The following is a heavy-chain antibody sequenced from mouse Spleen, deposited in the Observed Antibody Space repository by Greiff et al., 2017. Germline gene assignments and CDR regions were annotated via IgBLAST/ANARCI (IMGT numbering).Heavy chain of an antibody. CDR2: ISDGGSYT. CDR1: GFTFSDYY. D-gene: IGHD2-14*01. CDR3: ARDGYRYDVGYFDC. V-gene: IGHV5-4*02. Sequence: EVQRVESGGGLVKPGGSLKLSCAASGFTFSDYYMYWVRQTPEKRLEWVATISDGGSYTYYPDSVKGRFTISRDNAKNNLYLQMSSLKSEDTAMYYCARDGYRYDVGYFDCWGQGTTLTVSS. J-gene: IGHJ2*01.